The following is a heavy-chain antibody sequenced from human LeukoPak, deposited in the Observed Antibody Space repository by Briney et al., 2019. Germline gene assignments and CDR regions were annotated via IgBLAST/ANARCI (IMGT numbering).Heavy chain of an antibody. CDR2: ISGSGGST. CDR1: GFTFSSYA. Sequence: GGSLRLPCAASGFTFSSYAMSWVRQAPGKGLEWVSAISGSGGSTYYADSVKGRFTISRDNSKNTLYLQMNSLRAEDTAVYYCAKENYDSSGYYYFDYWGQGTLVTVSS. V-gene: IGHV3-23*01. D-gene: IGHD3-22*01. J-gene: IGHJ4*02. CDR3: AKENYDSSGYYYFDY.